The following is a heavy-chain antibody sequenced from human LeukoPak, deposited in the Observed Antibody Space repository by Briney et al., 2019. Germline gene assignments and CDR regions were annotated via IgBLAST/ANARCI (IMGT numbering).Heavy chain of an antibody. Sequence: SETLSLTCAVYGGSFSDYFWSWIRQPPGKGLEWIGEINHSRSTNYNPSLKSRVAISVDTSKNQFSLKLSSVTAADTAVYYCARAAHSGSLAPFDYWGQGTLVTVSS. CDR3: ARAAHSGSLAPFDY. J-gene: IGHJ4*02. CDR1: GGSFSDYF. CDR2: INHSRST. V-gene: IGHV4-34*01. D-gene: IGHD1-26*01.